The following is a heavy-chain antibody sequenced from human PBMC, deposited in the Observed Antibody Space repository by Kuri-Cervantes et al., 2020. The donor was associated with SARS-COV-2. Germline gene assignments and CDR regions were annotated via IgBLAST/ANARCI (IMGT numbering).Heavy chain of an antibody. V-gene: IGHV3-23*01. Sequence: LSLTCAASGFTFRTYAMSWVRQAPGKGLVWVSSFCGGGGSTYYAASVKGRFTISRDNSKNTLYLQMNSLRAEDTAVYYCARDSDDSSGNAFDIWGQGTMVTVSS. CDR2: FCGGGGST. D-gene: IGHD3-22*01. J-gene: IGHJ3*02. CDR1: GFTFRTYA. CDR3: ARDSDDSSGNAFDI.